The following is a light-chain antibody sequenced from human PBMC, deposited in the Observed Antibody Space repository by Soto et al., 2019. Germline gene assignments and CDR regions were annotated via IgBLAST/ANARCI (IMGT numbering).Light chain of an antibody. J-gene: IGKJ1*01. Sequence: ERVMTQSPATLSVSPGERATLSCRASQSVSSNLAWYQQKPGQAPRLLIFGASSRATGIPDRFRGSGSGTDFTLTVSRLEPEDFAVYYCQQYGRSPWTFGQGTKVDIK. CDR2: GAS. V-gene: IGKV3-20*01. CDR3: QQYGRSPWT. CDR1: QSVSSN.